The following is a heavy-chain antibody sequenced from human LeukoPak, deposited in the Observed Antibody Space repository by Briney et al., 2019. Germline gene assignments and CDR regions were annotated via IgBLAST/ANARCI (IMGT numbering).Heavy chain of an antibody. CDR2: ISGSGGST. Sequence: GGSLRLSCAASGFTFSNSALSWVRQAPGKGLEWVSDISGSGGSTYYADSVKGRFTISRDNSKNTLYLQMNSLRTEDTAVYYCARDGSWYGDYWGQGTLVTVSS. D-gene: IGHD6-13*01. CDR3: ARDGSWYGDY. V-gene: IGHV3-23*01. CDR1: GFTFSNSA. J-gene: IGHJ4*02.